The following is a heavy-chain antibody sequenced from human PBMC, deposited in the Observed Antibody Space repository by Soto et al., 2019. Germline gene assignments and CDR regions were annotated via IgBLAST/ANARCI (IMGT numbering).Heavy chain of an antibody. CDR2: ISGYNGNT. Sequence: QVQVVQSGDAVKKPGASVKVSCKASGYTFTNYGFSWVRQAPGHGLEWMGWISGYNGNTKYAEKFQGRVTMTTDTSTCTAHMELSSLRSDDTAVYYCAREGQATSYYSGMDVWGQGTAVTVSS. V-gene: IGHV1-18*01. CDR1: GYTFTNYG. CDR3: AREGQATSYYSGMDV. J-gene: IGHJ6*02.